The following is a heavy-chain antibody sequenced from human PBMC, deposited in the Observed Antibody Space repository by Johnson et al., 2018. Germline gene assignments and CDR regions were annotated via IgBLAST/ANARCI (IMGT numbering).Heavy chain of an antibody. V-gene: IGHV3-33*08. CDR2: IWYDGSNK. J-gene: IGHJ6*03. D-gene: IGHD3-3*01. CDR1: GFTFRNYD. Sequence: QVQLVQSGGGVVQPGRSLRLSCAASGFTFRNYDIHWVRQAPGKALEWVAVIWYDGSNKSYADSVKGRFPISRDNSKNTLYLQMNSLRAEDTAVYYCASEMGIIRANYYYYYMDVWGKGTTVTVSS. CDR3: ASEMGIIRANYYYYYMDV.